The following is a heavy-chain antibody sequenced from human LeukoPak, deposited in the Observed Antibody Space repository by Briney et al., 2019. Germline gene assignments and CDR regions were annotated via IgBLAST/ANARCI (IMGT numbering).Heavy chain of an antibody. V-gene: IGHV4-4*07. J-gene: IGHJ4*02. D-gene: IGHD6-13*01. CDR3: ARDISAAGSFLLFDY. CDR1: GGSISSYY. CDR2: IYTSGSS. Sequence: PSETLTLTCTVSGGSISSYYWSWIRQPAGKGLEWIGRIYTSGSSNSNPSLKSRVTMSADTSKNQFSLKLSSVTAADTAVYYCARDISAAGSFLLFDYWGQGTLVTVSS.